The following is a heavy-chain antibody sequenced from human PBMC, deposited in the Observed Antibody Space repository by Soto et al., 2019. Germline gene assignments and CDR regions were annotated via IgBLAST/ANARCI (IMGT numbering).Heavy chain of an antibody. D-gene: IGHD6-13*01. CDR2: ISSNSAYI. CDR3: TRDASRDSSARGWFDP. J-gene: IGHJ5*02. V-gene: IGHV3-21*01. Sequence: GGSLGHSCAASGFTFRSFTMNWVRQAPGKGLEWVSTISSNSAYIYYTDALRGRFTISRDNAKNSLHLQMNSLRAEDTAVYYCTRDASRDSSARGWFDPWGPGTLVTVSS. CDR1: GFTFRSFT.